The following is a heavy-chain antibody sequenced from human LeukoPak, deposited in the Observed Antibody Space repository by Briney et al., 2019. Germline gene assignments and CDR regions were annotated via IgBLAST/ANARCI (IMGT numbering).Heavy chain of an antibody. CDR3: ARDTGGGYSCYDC. J-gene: IGHJ4*02. D-gene: IGHD5-18*01. Sequence: GGSLRLSCAASGFTFSSYWMTWIRQAPGKGLEWVANIKQDGSEKYYVASVKGRFTISRDNAKNSLYLQMNSLRAEDTAVYYCARDTGGGYSCYDCWGQGTLDSVSS. CDR1: GFTFSSYW. V-gene: IGHV3-7*01. CDR2: IKQDGSEK.